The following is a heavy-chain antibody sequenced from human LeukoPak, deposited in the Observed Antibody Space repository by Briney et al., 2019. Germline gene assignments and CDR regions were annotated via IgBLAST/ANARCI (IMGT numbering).Heavy chain of an antibody. CDR2: INQEGRVI. D-gene: IGHD5/OR15-5a*01. CDR3: ARNYTHSDNSIYDDAFDV. V-gene: IGHV3-7*01. CDR1: GFQLNNHW. J-gene: IGHJ3*01. Sequence: PGGSLRLSCGAHGFQLNNHWITSVPQAPGKGLEWEANINQEGRVIPYVHSVKDRFTISRDNASNYLFLQMNSMRVEDTDVYYCARNYTHSDNSIYDDAFDVWCQGKLVTVSS.